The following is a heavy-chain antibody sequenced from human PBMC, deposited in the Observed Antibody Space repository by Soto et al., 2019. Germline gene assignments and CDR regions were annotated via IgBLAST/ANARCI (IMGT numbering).Heavy chain of an antibody. CDR3: TTDAPRIVVVPAAYFDY. D-gene: IGHD2-2*01. J-gene: IGHJ4*02. CDR2: IKSKTDGGTT. V-gene: IGHV3-15*07. CDR1: GFTFSNAW. Sequence: GGSLRLSCAASGFTFSNAWMNWVRQAPGKGLEWVGRIKSKTDGGTTDYAAPVKGRFTISRDDSKNTLCLQMNSLKTEDTAVYYCTTDAPRIVVVPAAYFDYWGQGTLVTVSS.